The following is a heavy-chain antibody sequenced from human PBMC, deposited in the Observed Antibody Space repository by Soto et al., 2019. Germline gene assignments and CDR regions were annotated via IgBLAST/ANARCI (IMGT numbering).Heavy chain of an antibody. CDR3: AREGNDCSTGMCYVSYYYHGMDV. CDR1: GYTFTNYG. D-gene: IGHD2-2*01. Sequence: QVQLVQSGAEVKEPGASVRVSCETSGYTFTNYGISWLRQAPGQGLEWMGWISVYNGKTKYAQKFQGRVTMTTDTSTSTGYMELRSLRSDDTAVYYCAREGNDCSTGMCYVSYYYHGMDVWGQGTTVTVSS. J-gene: IGHJ6*02. V-gene: IGHV1-18*01. CDR2: ISVYNGKT.